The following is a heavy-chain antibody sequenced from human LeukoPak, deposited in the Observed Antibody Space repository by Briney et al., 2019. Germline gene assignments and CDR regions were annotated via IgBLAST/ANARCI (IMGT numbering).Heavy chain of an antibody. D-gene: IGHD5-12*01. V-gene: IGHV3-7*01. CDR1: GFTLSNFW. CDR2: IKQDGSEK. J-gene: IGHJ4*02. Sequence: GGTLRLSCAVSGFTLSNFWMAWVRQAPGKGLEWVANIKQDGSEKYYADSVKGRFTISRDNAKNSLYLQMNTLRVEDTAVYYCAQGGATISDDWGQGTLVTVSS. CDR3: AQGGATISDD.